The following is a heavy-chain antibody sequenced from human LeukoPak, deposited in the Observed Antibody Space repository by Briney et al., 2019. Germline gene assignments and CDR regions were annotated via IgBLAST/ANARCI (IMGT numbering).Heavy chain of an antibody. CDR3: ARGGPEGFDP. CDR2: IGKGGDP. V-gene: IGHV3-13*05. Sequence: GWSLRLSCAASGFTYSSYGMDWIRQPTGKDLEWVSGIGKGGDPYYAGSVKSRFTISRENAKNSLYLQMNSLRAGDTAVYYCARGGPEGFDPWGQGTLVTVSS. CDR1: GFTYSSYG. J-gene: IGHJ5*02.